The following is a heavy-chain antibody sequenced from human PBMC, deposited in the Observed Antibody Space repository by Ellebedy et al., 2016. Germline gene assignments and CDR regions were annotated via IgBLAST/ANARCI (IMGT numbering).Heavy chain of an antibody. CDR3: AALQWLAPAWYFDL. Sequence: SETLSLTCTVSGGSISSYYWSWIRQPPGKGLEWIGYIFYGGSSNYNPSLKSRVTISVDTSKNQFSLKLSSVTAADTAVYYCAALQWLAPAWYFDLWGRGTLVTVSS. CDR2: IFYGGSS. J-gene: IGHJ2*01. D-gene: IGHD6-19*01. V-gene: IGHV4-59*08. CDR1: GGSISSYY.